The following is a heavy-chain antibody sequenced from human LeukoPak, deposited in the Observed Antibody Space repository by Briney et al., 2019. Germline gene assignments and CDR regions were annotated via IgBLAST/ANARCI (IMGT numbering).Heavy chain of an antibody. CDR2: IYHSGST. J-gene: IGHJ4*02. Sequence: SETLSLTCAVSGGSISSGGYSWSWIRQPPGKGLEWIGYIYHSGSTYYNPSLKSRVTISVDRSKNQFSLKLSSVTAADTAVYYCASSALRGFDYWGQGTLVIVSS. CDR1: GGSISSGGYS. V-gene: IGHV4-30-2*01. D-gene: IGHD3-10*01. CDR3: ASSALRGFDY.